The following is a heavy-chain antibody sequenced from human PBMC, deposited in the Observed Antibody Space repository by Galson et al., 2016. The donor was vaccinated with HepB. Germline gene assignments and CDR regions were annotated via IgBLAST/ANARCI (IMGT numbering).Heavy chain of an antibody. J-gene: IGHJ4*02. Sequence: SLRLSCAASGLTFNDYGMHWVRQAPGKGLEWVAVIWGDGSNRYYGDSVRGRFTISRDNARKTLYLQMDRLRPEDTAVYFCARDGVPNYDFWTGFYYFDHWGQGNLVTVSS. CDR2: IWGDGSNR. CDR1: GLTFNDYG. CDR3: ARDGVPNYDFWTGFYYFDH. D-gene: IGHD3-3*01. V-gene: IGHV3-33*01.